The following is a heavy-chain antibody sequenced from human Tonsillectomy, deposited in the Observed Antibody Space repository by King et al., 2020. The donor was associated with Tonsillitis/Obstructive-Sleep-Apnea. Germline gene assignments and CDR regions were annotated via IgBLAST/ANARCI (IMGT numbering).Heavy chain of an antibody. J-gene: IGHJ6*02. D-gene: IGHD3-3*01. Sequence: VQLVESGAEVKKPGESLTISCKGSGYSFTSYWIGWVRQMPGKGLEWMGIIYPGDSDTRYSPSFQGQVTISADKSISTAYLQWSSLKASDTAMYYCAVTIFGVANNYYGMDVWGQGTTVTVSS. CDR1: GYSFTSYW. V-gene: IGHV5-51*03. CDR3: AVTIFGVANNYYGMDV. CDR2: IYPGDSDT.